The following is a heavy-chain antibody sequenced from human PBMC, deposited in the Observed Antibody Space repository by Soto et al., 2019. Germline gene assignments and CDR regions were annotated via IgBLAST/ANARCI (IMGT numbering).Heavy chain of an antibody. CDR3: AKGGGYSYGYDYAD. J-gene: IGHJ4*02. D-gene: IGHD5-18*01. CDR2: ISGRGGST. Sequence: RCLRPSRLAARPTLSSEATGWVRQVPGNCLEWVSAISGRGGSTYYEDSVTGRTTTSTDNAKNTLYLQMNSLRAEDTGVYYCAKGGGYSYGYDYADWAQGTTVTVSS. CDR1: RPTLSSEA. V-gene: IGHV3-23*01.